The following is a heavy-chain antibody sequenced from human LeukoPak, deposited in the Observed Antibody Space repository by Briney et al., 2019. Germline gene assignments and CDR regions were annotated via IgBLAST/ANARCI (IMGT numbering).Heavy chain of an antibody. J-gene: IGHJ4*02. CDR2: FSGGDGST. V-gene: IGHV3-23*01. CDR1: GFTFSSYA. CDR3: AKGKVVPATIYDY. Sequence: GGSLRLSCAASGFTFSSYAMSWVRQAPGKGLEWVSGFSGGDGSTSYADSVKGRFTISRDNSKNTLYLQMNSLRAEDTAVYYCAKGKVVPATIYDYWGQGTPVTVSS. D-gene: IGHD2-2*02.